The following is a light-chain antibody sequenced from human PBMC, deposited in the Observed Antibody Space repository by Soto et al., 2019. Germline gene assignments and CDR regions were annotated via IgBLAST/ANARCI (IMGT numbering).Light chain of an antibody. V-gene: IGKV1-39*01. CDR1: QSIRTY. J-gene: IGKJ1*01. Sequence: DIQMTQSPSSLSASVGDRVTITCRASQSIRTYLNWFQQRPGKAPKLLIYAASTLQGGVPSRFSGSGSGTDFTLTISSLQSEDFATYYCQQSFASPRTFGQGTTVEI. CDR2: AAS. CDR3: QQSFASPRT.